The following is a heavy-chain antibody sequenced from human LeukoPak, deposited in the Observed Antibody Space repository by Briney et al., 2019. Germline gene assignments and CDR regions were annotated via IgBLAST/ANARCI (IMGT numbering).Heavy chain of an antibody. D-gene: IGHD6-19*01. V-gene: IGHV3-53*05. Sequence: GGSLRLSCAASGFTVSSNYMSWVRQAPGKGLEWVSVIYSGGSTYYADSVKGRFTISRDNSKNTLYLQMNSLRAEDTAVYYCAKDSSGWSGRFDYWGQGTLATVSS. CDR3: AKDSSGWSGRFDY. CDR2: IYSGGST. J-gene: IGHJ4*02. CDR1: GFTVSSNY.